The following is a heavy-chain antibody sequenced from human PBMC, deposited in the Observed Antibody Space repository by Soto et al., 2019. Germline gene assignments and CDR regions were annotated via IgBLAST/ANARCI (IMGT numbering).Heavy chain of an antibody. Sequence: QVQLQQWGAGPMRTLESLSLTCGVSGGSFSGYYWAWIRQSPGKGLEWIGDINDRGSINYNPSLKSRVSISVDTSKNHYSLNLRSVTAADTAVYYCARESHDILTGPPWVWYFDLWGRATLVTVSS. V-gene: IGHV4-34*01. CDR2: INDRGSI. D-gene: IGHD3-9*01. J-gene: IGHJ2*01. CDR3: ARESHDILTGPPWVWYFDL. CDR1: GGSFSGYY.